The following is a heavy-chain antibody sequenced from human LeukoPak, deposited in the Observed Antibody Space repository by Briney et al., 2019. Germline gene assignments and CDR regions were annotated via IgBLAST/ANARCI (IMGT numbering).Heavy chain of an antibody. Sequence: PGGSLRLSCAASGFTFSSYAMNWVRQAPGKGLEWIGSIYYSGSTYYNPSLKSRVTISVDTSKNQFSLKLSSVTAADTAVYYCARAGYSGYDSYYYYYMDVWGKGTTVTISS. CDR2: IYYSGST. D-gene: IGHD5-12*01. V-gene: IGHV4-38-2*01. J-gene: IGHJ6*03. CDR1: GFTFSSYA. CDR3: ARAGYSGYDSYYYYYMDV.